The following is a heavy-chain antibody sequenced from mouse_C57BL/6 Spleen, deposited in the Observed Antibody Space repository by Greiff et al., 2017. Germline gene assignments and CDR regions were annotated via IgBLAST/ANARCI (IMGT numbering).Heavy chain of an antibody. CDR3: ARQLLDYYAMDY. Sequence: QVQLQQPGAELVKPGASVKMSCKASGYTFTSYWITWVKQRPGQGLEWIGDIYPGSGSTNYNEKFKNKATLTVDTSSSTAYMQLSSLTSEDSAVYYYARQLLDYYAMDYWGQGTSVTVSS. J-gene: IGHJ4*01. V-gene: IGHV1-55*01. CDR2: IYPGSGST. D-gene: IGHD4-1*02. CDR1: GYTFTSYW.